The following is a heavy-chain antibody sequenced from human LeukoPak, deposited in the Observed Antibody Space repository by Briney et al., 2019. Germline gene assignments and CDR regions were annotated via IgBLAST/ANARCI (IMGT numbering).Heavy chain of an antibody. CDR3: ARSRTNYDSSGYFGY. D-gene: IGHD3-22*01. CDR1: GASISSYY. CDR2: IYYSGST. Sequence: SETLSLTCTVSGASISSYYWSWIRQPPGKGLEWIGYIYYSGSTNYNPSLKSRVTISVDTSKNQFSLKLSPVTAADTAVYYCARSRTNYDSSGYFGYWGQGTLVTVSS. J-gene: IGHJ4*02. V-gene: IGHV4-59*01.